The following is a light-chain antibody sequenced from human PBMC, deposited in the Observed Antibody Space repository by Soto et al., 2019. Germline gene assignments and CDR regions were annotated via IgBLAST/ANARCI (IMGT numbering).Light chain of an antibody. CDR3: SSYAGSSNV. Sequence: QSVLTQPPSASGSPGQSVTISCTGTSSDVGGYNYVSWYQQHPGKAPKLMIYEVNERPSGVPDRFSGSKSGNTASLTVSGLQAEDEADYYCSSYAGSSNVFGTGTKGTVL. CDR1: SSDVGGYNY. V-gene: IGLV2-8*01. CDR2: EVN. J-gene: IGLJ1*01.